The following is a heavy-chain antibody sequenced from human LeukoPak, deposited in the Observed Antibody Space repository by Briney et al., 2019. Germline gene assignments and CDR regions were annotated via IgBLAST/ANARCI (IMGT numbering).Heavy chain of an antibody. CDR3: ARIKGYSYGHDAFDI. V-gene: IGHV4-39*01. J-gene: IGHJ3*02. D-gene: IGHD5-18*01. Sequence: PSETLSLTCTVSGGPISSSSYYWGWIRQPPGKGLEWIGSIYYSGSTYYNPSLKSRVTISVDTSKNQFSLKLSSVTAADTAVYYCARIKGYSYGHDAFDIWGQGTMVTVSS. CDR2: IYYSGST. CDR1: GGPISSSSYY.